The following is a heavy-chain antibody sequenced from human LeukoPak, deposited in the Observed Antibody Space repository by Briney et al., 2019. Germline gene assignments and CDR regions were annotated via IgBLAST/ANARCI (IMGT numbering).Heavy chain of an antibody. CDR3: AREGDTAMTYYYMDV. CDR1: GGSFSGYY. J-gene: IGHJ6*03. D-gene: IGHD5-18*01. CDR2: INHSGST. Sequence: SETLSLTCAVYGGSFSGYYWSWIRQPPGKGLEWIGEINHSGSTNYNPSLKSRVTISVDTSKNQFSLKLSSVTAADTAVYYCAREGDTAMTYYYMDVWGKGTTVTVSS. V-gene: IGHV4-34*01.